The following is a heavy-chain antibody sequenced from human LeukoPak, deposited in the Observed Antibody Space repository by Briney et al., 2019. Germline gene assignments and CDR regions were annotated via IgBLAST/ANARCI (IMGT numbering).Heavy chain of an antibody. CDR3: ARRYCSGGSCYSNFDY. CDR1: GYSFTSYW. CDR2: IYPGDSDT. V-gene: IGHV5-51*01. J-gene: IGHJ4*02. Sequence: GESLKISCKGSGYSFTSYWIGWVRPMPGKGLEWMGIIYPGDSDTRYSPSFQGQVTISADTSISTAYLQWSSLKASDTAMYYCARRYCSGGSCYSNFDYWGQGTLVTVSS. D-gene: IGHD2-15*01.